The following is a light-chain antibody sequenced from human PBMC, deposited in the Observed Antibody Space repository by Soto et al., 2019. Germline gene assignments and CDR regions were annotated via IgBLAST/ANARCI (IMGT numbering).Light chain of an antibody. CDR2: AAS. CDR1: QSISRN. J-gene: IGKJ1*01. CDR3: QHYNSYSEA. V-gene: IGKV1-17*01. Sequence: DIQMTQSPSSLSASVGDRVTTTCRASQSISRNLSWYQQKPGKAPKLLIYAASNLQSGVPSRFSGSGSGTEFTLTISSLQPDDFATYYCQHYNSYSEAFGQGTKVAI.